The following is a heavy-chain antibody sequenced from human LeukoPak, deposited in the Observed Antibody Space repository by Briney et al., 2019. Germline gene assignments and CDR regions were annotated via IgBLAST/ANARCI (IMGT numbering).Heavy chain of an antibody. J-gene: IGHJ6*03. CDR1: GFNFSDYY. Sequence: GGSLRLSCAASGFNFSDYYMSWIRQAPGKGLEWVSYISSSGSTIYYADSVKGRFTISRDNAKNSLYLQMNSLRAEDTAVYYCARVGAGYCSSTSCYKNYYYYYMDVWGKGTTVTVSS. V-gene: IGHV3-11*04. CDR2: ISSSGSTI. CDR3: ARVGAGYCSSTSCYKNYYYYYMDV. D-gene: IGHD2-2*01.